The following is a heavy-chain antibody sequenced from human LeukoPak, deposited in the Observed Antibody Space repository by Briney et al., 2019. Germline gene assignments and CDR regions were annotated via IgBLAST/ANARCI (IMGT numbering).Heavy chain of an antibody. Sequence: GGSLRLSCAASGFTFSDAWMHWVRQAPGKGLEWVGLIKSKRDGGTTDYAAPVKGRFTISREDSDSTVHLQMNSLRAEDTAVYYCAKGPGYYDFWSGYSGQTYFDYWGQGTLVTVSS. CDR2: IKSKRDGGTT. V-gene: IGHV3-15*07. J-gene: IGHJ4*02. CDR1: GFTFSDAW. D-gene: IGHD3-3*01. CDR3: AKGPGYYDFWSGYSGQTYFDY.